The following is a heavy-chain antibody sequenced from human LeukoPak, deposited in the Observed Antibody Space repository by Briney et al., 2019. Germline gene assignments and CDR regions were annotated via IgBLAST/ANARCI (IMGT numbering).Heavy chain of an antibody. V-gene: IGHV1-69*04. Sequence: SVKVSCKASGGTFSSYAISWVRQAPGQGLEWMGRIIPILGIANYAQKFQGRVTITADKSTSTAYMELSSLRSEDTAVYCCARLEVRGVSDWGQGTLVTVSS. CDR2: IIPILGIA. CDR3: ARLEVRGVSD. J-gene: IGHJ4*02. D-gene: IGHD3-10*01. CDR1: GGTFSSYA.